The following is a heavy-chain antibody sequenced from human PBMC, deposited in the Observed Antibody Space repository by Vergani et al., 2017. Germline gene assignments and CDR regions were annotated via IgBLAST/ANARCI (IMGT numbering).Heavy chain of an antibody. CDR1: GFTFGDYD. CDR2: IRSKAYGGTT. D-gene: IGHD3-10*01. J-gene: IGHJ4*02. CDR3: TREVGYYYGSGSYWDY. V-gene: IGHV3-49*03. Sequence: EVQLVESGGGLVQPGRSLRLSCTASGFTFGDYDMSWFRQAPGKGLEWVGFIRSKAYGGTTEYAASVKGRFTISRDDSKSIAYLQMNSLKTEDTAVYYCTREVGYYYGSGSYWDYWGQGTLVTVSS.